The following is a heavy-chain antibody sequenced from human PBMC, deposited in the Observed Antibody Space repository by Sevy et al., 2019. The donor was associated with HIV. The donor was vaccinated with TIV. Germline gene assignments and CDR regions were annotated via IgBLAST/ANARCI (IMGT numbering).Heavy chain of an antibody. V-gene: IGHV1-18*01. Sequence: ASVKVSCKASGYTFSTYGISWVRQAPGQGLQWMGWISAYNGHTNYAQKVQGRVTMTIDTSTGTAYMELRSLRSDDTAVYYCARDRGYVLDQILFDNWGQGTLVTVSS. CDR3: ARDRGYVLDQILFDN. D-gene: IGHD3-10*01. J-gene: IGHJ4*02. CDR1: GYTFSTYG. CDR2: ISAYNGHT.